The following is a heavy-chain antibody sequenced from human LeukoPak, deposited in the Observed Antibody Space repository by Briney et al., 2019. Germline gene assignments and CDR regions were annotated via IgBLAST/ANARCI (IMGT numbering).Heavy chain of an antibody. Sequence: VWSLRLSCAASGFTFSSYAMHRVRQAPGKGLEWVAVISYDGSNKYYAESVKGRFTISRDSSENTLYLQMNSLRVEDTAVYYCARVGYYSSGHFSYFDYWGQGTLVTVSS. D-gene: IGHD3-10*01. V-gene: IGHV3-30-3*01. J-gene: IGHJ4*02. CDR1: GFTFSSYA. CDR2: ISYDGSNK. CDR3: ARVGYYSSGHFSYFDY.